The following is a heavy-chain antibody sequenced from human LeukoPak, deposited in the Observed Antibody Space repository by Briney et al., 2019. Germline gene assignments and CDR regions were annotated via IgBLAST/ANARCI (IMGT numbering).Heavy chain of an antibody. Sequence: ASVKVSCKASGYTLTSFYMHWVRQAPGQGLEWMGMINPRGGSTTSAQKFQGRVTLTRDTSTTTVYMELSSLRSEGTAVYYCARDYHGSGSLTTFDYWGQGTLVTVSS. D-gene: IGHD3-10*01. V-gene: IGHV1-46*01. CDR1: GYTLTSFY. CDR3: ARDYHGSGSLTTFDY. CDR2: INPRGGST. J-gene: IGHJ4*02.